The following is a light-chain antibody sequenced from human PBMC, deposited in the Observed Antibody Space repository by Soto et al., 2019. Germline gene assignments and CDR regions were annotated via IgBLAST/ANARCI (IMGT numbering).Light chain of an antibody. CDR2: AAS. CDR1: QSISNY. J-gene: IGKJ4*01. Sequence: DIQMTQSPSSLSASVGDRVTITCRASQSISNYLNWYQQKPGKAPKFLISAASSLQSGVPSRFSGSGSGTEFTLSISSLQPEDFATYYCQQTYSTPLTLGGGTKVEIK. V-gene: IGKV1-39*01. CDR3: QQTYSTPLT.